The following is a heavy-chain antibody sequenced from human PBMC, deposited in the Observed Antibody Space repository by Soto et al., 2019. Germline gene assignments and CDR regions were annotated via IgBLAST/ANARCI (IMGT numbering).Heavy chain of an antibody. J-gene: IGHJ4*02. CDR3: ARDHPFGVVIPFDY. V-gene: IGHV3-7*05. Sequence: EVQLVESGGGLVQPGGSLRLSCAASGFTFSSYWMSWVRQAPGKGLEWVANIKQDGSEKYYVDSVKGQFTISRDNAKNYLYLQMNSLRAEDTAVYYCARDHPFGVVIPFDYWGQGTLVTVSS. CDR1: GFTFSSYW. CDR2: IKQDGSEK. D-gene: IGHD3-3*01.